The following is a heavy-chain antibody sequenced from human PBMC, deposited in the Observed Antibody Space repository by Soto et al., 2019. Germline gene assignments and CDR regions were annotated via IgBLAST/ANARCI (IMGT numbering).Heavy chain of an antibody. V-gene: IGHV4-34*01. Sequence: QVQLQQWGAGLLKPSETLSLTCAVYGGSFSGYYWSWIRQPPGKGLEWIGEINHSGSTNYNPSLKSRVTISVDTSKNQFSLKLSSVTAADTAVYYCARGTEAVVVAATISTQNWFDPWGQGTLVTVSS. J-gene: IGHJ5*02. CDR1: GGSFSGYY. CDR3: ARGTEAVVVAATISTQNWFDP. CDR2: INHSGST. D-gene: IGHD2-15*01.